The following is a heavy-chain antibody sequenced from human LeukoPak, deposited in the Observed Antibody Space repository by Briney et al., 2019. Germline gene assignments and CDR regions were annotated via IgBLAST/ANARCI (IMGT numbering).Heavy chain of an antibody. V-gene: IGHV3-33*01. CDR3: ARPPHIGSSLDY. Sequence: GRSLRLSCAASGFTFSSYGMHWVRQAPGKGLEWVAVIWYDGSNKYYADSVKGRFTISKDNSRNTLYLQMNSLRVEDTAVYYCARPPHIGSSLDYWGQGTLVTVSS. J-gene: IGHJ4*02. CDR2: IWYDGSNK. CDR1: GFTFSSYG. D-gene: IGHD1-26*01.